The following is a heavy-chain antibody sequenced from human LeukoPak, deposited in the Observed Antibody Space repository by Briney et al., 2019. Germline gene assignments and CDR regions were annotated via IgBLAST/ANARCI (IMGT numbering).Heavy chain of an antibody. V-gene: IGHV4-61*01. CDR3: ARDAGSGTPIDY. J-gene: IGHJ4*02. CDR2: IYYSGST. D-gene: IGHD3-10*01. Sequence: SETLSLTCTVSGGSVSSGSYYWSWIRQPPGKGLEWIGYIYYSGSTNYNPSLKSRVTLSVDTSKNQFSLKLSSVTAADTAVYYCARDAGSGTPIDYWGQGTLVTVSS. CDR1: GGSVSSGSYY.